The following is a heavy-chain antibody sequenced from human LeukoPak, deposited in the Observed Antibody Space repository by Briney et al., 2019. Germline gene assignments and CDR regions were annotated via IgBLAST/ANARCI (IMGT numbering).Heavy chain of an antibody. CDR2: ISGSGGST. CDR1: GFTFSSYA. V-gene: IGHV3-23*01. Sequence: GGSLRLSCAASGFTFSSYAMSWVRQAPGKGLEWVSAISGSGGSTYYADSVKGRFTISRDNSKNTLYRQMNSLRAEDTAVYYCAKDIRGYSSGWYKFLGAFDIWGQGTMVTVSS. CDR3: AKDIRGYSSGWYKFLGAFDI. J-gene: IGHJ3*02. D-gene: IGHD6-19*01.